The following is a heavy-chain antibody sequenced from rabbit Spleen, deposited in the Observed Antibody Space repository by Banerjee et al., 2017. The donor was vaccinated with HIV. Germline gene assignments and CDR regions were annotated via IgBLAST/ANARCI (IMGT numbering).Heavy chain of an antibody. Sequence: QEQLVESGGGLVQPGASLTLTCKASGFSFSNKAVMCWVRQAPGKGLEWIACIYAGSSGSTYYATWAKGRFTISKTSSTTVTLQMTSLTAADTATYFCASAYSDIYFSLWGPGPSSPS. J-gene: IGHJ4*01. CDR3: ASAYSDIYFSL. CDR2: IYAGSSGST. D-gene: IGHD6-1*01. V-gene: IGHV1S45*01. CDR1: GFSFSNKAV.